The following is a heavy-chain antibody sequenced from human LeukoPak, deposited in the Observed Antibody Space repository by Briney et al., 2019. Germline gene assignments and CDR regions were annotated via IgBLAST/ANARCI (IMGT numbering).Heavy chain of an antibody. Sequence: GGSLRLSCAASGFTFSDYWMSWVRQAPGKGLEWVAVISYDGSNKYYADSVKGRFTISRDNSKNTLYLQMNSLRAEDTAVYYCATGNSGYSYGSWRAVAGTFDYWGQGTLVTVSS. CDR1: GFTFSDYW. CDR2: ISYDGSNK. D-gene: IGHD5-18*01. V-gene: IGHV3-30*03. J-gene: IGHJ4*02. CDR3: ATGNSGYSYGSWRAVAGTFDY.